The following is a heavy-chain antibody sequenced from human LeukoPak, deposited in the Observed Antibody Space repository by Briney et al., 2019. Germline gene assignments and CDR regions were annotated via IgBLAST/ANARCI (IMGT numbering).Heavy chain of an antibody. J-gene: IGHJ4*02. Sequence: ASVTVSCKASGGTFSSYAISWVRQAPGQGLEWMGWINTNTGNPTYAQGFTGRFVFPLDTSVSTAYLQISSLKAEDTAVYCCARTARYCSSTSCPAGYWGQGTLVTVSS. D-gene: IGHD2-2*01. V-gene: IGHV7-4-1*02. CDR1: GGTFSSYA. CDR2: INTNTGNP. CDR3: ARTARYCSSTSCPAGY.